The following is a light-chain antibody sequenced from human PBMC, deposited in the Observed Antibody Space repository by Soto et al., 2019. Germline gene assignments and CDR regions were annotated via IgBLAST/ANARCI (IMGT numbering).Light chain of an antibody. CDR3: QQSDSTPQLS. CDR2: AAS. CDR1: QSISSH. J-gene: IGKJ4*01. Sequence: DTQMTQSPSSLSASVGDRVTVTCRASQSISSHLNWYQQKAGKAPKLLIYAASSLQSGVPSRFSGSGSGTDFTLTISSLQPENFATYFCQQSDSTPQLSFGGGTKVEIK. V-gene: IGKV1-39*01.